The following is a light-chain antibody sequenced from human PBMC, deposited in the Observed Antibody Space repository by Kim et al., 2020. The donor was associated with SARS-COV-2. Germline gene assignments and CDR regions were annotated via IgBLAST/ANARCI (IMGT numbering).Light chain of an antibody. J-gene: IGKJ1*01. CDR1: EGISGY. CDR2: AAC. V-gene: IGKV1-8*01. CDR3: QQYYSYPPT. Sequence: ASTGDRVAITCRASEGISGYLAWYQQKPGKAPKLLIYAACTLQSGVPSRFSGSGSGTDFTLTISCLQSEDFATDYCQQYYSYPPTFGQGTKVDIK.